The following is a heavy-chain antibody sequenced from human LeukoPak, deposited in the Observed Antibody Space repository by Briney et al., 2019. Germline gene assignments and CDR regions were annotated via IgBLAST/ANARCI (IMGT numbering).Heavy chain of an antibody. CDR3: ARQFAYTGSY. CDR2: IYYGGNT. D-gene: IGHD1-26*01. CDR1: GDSISSSNYY. Sequence: SETLSLTCIVSGDSISSSNYYWGWIRQPPGKGLEWIGSIYYGGNTYYIPSLKSRVAISVDTSKNQFSLKLSSVTAADTAVYYCARQFAYTGSYWGRGTLVTVSS. V-gene: IGHV4-39*01. J-gene: IGHJ4*02.